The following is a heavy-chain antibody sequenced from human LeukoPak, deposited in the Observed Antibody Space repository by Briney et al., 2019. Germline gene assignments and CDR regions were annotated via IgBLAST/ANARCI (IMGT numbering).Heavy chain of an antibody. CDR2: ISSSGSA. D-gene: IGHD2-15*01. V-gene: IGHV4-59*01. CDR1: GDSLGIYK. J-gene: IGHJ3*01. Sequence: PSETLSLTCSVSGDSLGIYKWSWIRQPPGKGLEWIAHISSSGSAIYNPSLKSRVSMAVDTSKNQFSVRLTSVTAADTAMYYCAREWSGFDFWGPGTMVTVSS. CDR3: AREWSGFDF.